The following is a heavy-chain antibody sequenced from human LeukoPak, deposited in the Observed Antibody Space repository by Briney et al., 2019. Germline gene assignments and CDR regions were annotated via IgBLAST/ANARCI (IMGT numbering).Heavy chain of an antibody. CDR1: SGSISSYY. CDR2: VYFNGGT. CDR3: ARQFGLMRSYRHLDH. J-gene: IGHJ4*02. D-gene: IGHD3/OR15-3a*01. Sequence: PSETLSLTCNVSSGSISSYYWTWVRQPPGKTLQWIGNVYFNGGTNFNPSLKSRVTISVDTSNNQFSLKLSSVTAADTAVYYCARQFGLMRSYRHLDHWGPGILVTVSA. V-gene: IGHV4-59*08.